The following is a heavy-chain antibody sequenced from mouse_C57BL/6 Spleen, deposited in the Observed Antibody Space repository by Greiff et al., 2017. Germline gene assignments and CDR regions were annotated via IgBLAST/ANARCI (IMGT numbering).Heavy chain of an antibody. CDR2: ISSGCSTN. V-gene: IGHV5-17*01. CDR1: GFTFSDYG. J-gene: IGHJ1*03. CDR3: ARGGCGSSPWYFEV. Sequence: EVHLVESGGGLVKPGGSLKLSCAASGFTFSDYGMHWVRQAPEKGLAWVAYISSGCSTNYYADTVKGRFTISRDNAKNTLFLQMTSLRSEDTAMYYCARGGCGSSPWYFEVWGTGTTVTVAS. D-gene: IGHD1-1*01.